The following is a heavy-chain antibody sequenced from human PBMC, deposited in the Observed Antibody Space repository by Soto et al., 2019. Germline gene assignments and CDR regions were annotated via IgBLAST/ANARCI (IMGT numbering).Heavy chain of an antibody. CDR2: IWYDGSNK. J-gene: IGHJ4*02. D-gene: IGHD6-13*01. V-gene: IGHV3-33*06. CDR3: AKESDQQPTDY. CDR1: VFTLSSYG. Sequence: QVQLMESGGGVVQPGRSLRLSCAASVFTLSSYGMNWVRQAPGKGLEWVAVIWYDGSNKYYADAVKGRCTISRDNSKNTLYLQMNSLRAEDTAVYYGAKESDQQPTDYCVQGTLVTVSS.